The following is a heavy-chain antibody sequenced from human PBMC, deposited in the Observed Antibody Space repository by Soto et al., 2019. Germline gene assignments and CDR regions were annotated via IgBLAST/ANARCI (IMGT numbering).Heavy chain of an antibody. Sequence: PGGSLRLSCAASGFTVSSNYMSWVRQAPGKGLEWVSVIYSGGSTYYADSVKGRFTISRDNSKNTLYLQMNSLRAEDTAVYYCARAAAGPEYFQHWGQGTLVTVSS. D-gene: IGHD6-13*01. V-gene: IGHV3-66*01. CDR2: IYSGGST. CDR1: GFTVSSNY. J-gene: IGHJ1*01. CDR3: ARAAAGPEYFQH.